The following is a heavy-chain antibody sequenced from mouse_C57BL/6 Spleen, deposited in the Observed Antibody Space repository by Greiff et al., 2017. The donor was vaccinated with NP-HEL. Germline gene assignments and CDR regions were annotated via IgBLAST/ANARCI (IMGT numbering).Heavy chain of an antibody. CDR2: IDPSDSYT. CDR3: ARAWAFDY. CDR1: GYTFTSYW. J-gene: IGHJ2*01. D-gene: IGHD4-1*01. Sequence: VQLQQSGAELVKPGASVKLSCKASGYTFTSYWMQWVKQRPGQGLEWIGEIDPSDSYTNYNQKFKGKATLTVETSSSTAYMQLSSLTSEDSAVYYCARAWAFDYWGQGTTLTVSS. V-gene: IGHV1-50*01.